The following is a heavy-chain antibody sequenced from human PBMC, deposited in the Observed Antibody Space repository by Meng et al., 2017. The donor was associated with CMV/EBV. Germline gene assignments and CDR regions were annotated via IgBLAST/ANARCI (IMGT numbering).Heavy chain of an antibody. CDR3: ARGVGGWFDP. CDR1: GGSCSGYY. J-gene: IGHJ5*02. D-gene: IGHD1-26*01. V-gene: IGHV4-34*01. CDR2: INHSGST. Sequence: QGQLQQWGAGLVEPSETLSLTCAVYGGSCSGYYWSWIRQPPGKGLEWIGEINHSGSTNYNPSLKSRVTISVDTSKNQFSLKLSSVTAADTAVYYCARGVGGWFDPWGQGTLVTVSS.